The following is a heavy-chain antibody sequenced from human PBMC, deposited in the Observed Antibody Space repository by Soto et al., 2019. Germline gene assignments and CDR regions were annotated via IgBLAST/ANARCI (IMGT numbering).Heavy chain of an antibody. CDR2: IYWDDGK. D-gene: IGHD1-1*01. V-gene: IGHV2-5*02. J-gene: IGHJ4*02. CDR1: GFSLSASGVG. Sequence: QITLKKSGPTLVKPTQTLTLTCTFSGFSLSASGVGVRWICQPPGKALEWLALIYWDDGKRYSPSLKSRLTISKDTSKNQVVLTMTNMDPVDTATYYCAHDDVGQQGFDYWGQGTLVTVSS. CDR3: AHDDVGQQGFDY.